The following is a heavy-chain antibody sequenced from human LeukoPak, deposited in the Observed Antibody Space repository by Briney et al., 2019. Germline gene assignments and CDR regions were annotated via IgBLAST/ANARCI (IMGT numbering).Heavy chain of an antibody. J-gene: IGHJ4*02. CDR2: FHHSGSS. CDR3: ARDFRGYDRSGYIAT. V-gene: IGHV4-38-2*02. Sequence: SETLSLTCAVSGYSISTGYYWGWIRQPPGKGLEWIGSFHHSGSSYYNPSLKSRVTISVDTSKNQFSLKLTSVTAADTAVYYCARDFRGYDRSGYIATWGQGTLVTVSS. D-gene: IGHD3-22*01. CDR1: GYSISTGYY.